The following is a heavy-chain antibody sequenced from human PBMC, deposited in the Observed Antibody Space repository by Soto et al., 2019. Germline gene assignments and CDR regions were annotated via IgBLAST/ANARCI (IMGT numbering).Heavy chain of an antibody. CDR3: ARDYARGWCQF. J-gene: IGHJ4*02. D-gene: IGHD2-8*02. CDR1: GFDFSNSG. V-gene: IGHV3-30*03. CDR2: ISFDGDK. Sequence: GGSLRLSCTASGFDFSNSGIQWVRQTPGKGLEWVALISFDGDKYYVDSVKGRFTISRDNPTNTVYLQMNRLRPEDTGVYCCARDYARGWCQFWGQGTLVTVSS.